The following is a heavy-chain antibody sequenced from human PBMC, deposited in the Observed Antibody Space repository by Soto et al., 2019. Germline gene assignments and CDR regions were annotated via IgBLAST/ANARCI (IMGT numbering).Heavy chain of an antibody. Sequence: NPSETLSLTCTVSGGSISSYYWSWIRQPPGKGLEWIGYIYYSGSTNYNPSLKSRVTISVDTSKNQFSLKLSSVTAADTAVYYCARGVSSGWYFPPDFDYWGQGTLVTVSS. CDR2: IYYSGST. CDR3: ARGVSSGWYFPPDFDY. J-gene: IGHJ4*02. V-gene: IGHV4-59*01. D-gene: IGHD6-19*01. CDR1: GGSISSYY.